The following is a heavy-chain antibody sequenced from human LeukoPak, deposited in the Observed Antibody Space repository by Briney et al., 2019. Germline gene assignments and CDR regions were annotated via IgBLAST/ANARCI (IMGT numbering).Heavy chain of an antibody. V-gene: IGHV4-59*01. D-gene: IGHD6-6*01. J-gene: IGHJ3*02. CDR3: ARRVTSSTSPRDAFDI. CDR1: GGSISSDY. CDR2: IYYSGTT. Sequence: PSETLSLTRTVSGGSISSDYWSWIRQPPGKGLEWIAYIYYSGTTNYNPSLKSRVTISIDTSKNQFSLKLTSVTAADTAMYFCARRVTSSTSPRDAFDIWGQGTMVTVSS.